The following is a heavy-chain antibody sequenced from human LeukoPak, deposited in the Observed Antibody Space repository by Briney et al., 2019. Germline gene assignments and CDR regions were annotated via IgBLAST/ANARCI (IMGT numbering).Heavy chain of an antibody. CDR1: GVSISSYY. CDR3: ARGAYGSGYYSIFYFDY. Sequence: SETLSLTCTVSGVSISSYYRNWIRQPPGKGLEWVWYIYYSGSTNYNPSLKSRVTISVDTSKNQFSLKLSSVTAADTAVYYCARGAYGSGYYSIFYFDYWGQGTLVTVSS. J-gene: IGHJ4*02. CDR2: IYYSGST. D-gene: IGHD3-22*01. V-gene: IGHV4-59*01.